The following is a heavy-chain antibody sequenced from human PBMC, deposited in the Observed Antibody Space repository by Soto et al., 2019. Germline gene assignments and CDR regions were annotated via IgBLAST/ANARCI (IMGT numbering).Heavy chain of an antibody. D-gene: IGHD3-10*01. J-gene: IGHJ6*02. CDR2: ISSSSSYI. Sequence: GGSLRLSCAASGFTFSSYSMNWVRQAPGKGLEWVSSISSSSSYIYYADSVKGRFTISRDNAKNSLYLQMNSLRAEDTAVYYCARAPPYYYGSGSPPRPYYYYYGMDVWGQGTTVTVSS. CDR1: GFTFSSYS. V-gene: IGHV3-21*01. CDR3: ARAPPYYYGSGSPPRPYYYYYGMDV.